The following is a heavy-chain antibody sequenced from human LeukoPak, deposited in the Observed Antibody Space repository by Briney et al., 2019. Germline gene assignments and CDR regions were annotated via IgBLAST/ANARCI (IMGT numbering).Heavy chain of an antibody. CDR2: IYPGDSDT. D-gene: IGHD7-27*01. V-gene: IGHV5-51*01. Sequence: GASLQISCQGAGYFFAGYWIGWVRQMPGKGLEWMGIIYPGDSDTRYSPSFEGQVTMSVDKSISTAYLQWSSLKASETSLYDCARTNWGNALDMWGQGTMVTVSS. J-gene: IGHJ3*02. CDR1: GYFFAGYW. CDR3: ARTNWGNALDM.